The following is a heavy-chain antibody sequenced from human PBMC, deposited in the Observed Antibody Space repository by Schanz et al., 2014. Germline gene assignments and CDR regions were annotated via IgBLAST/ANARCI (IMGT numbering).Heavy chain of an antibody. CDR3: AKDRDTFPGIEAAADIYYFDY. CDR1: GFTFSTTG. J-gene: IGHJ4*02. Sequence: QVRLVESGGGVVQPGGSLRLSCAASGFTFSTTGMHWVRQAPGKGLVWVTYIRYDGINKYYADSVKGRFTVSRDNAKSTLFLQMNSLRAEDTAVYYCAKDRDTFPGIEAAADIYYFDYWGQGTLVTVSS. CDR2: IRYDGINK. D-gene: IGHD6-13*01. V-gene: IGHV3-30*02.